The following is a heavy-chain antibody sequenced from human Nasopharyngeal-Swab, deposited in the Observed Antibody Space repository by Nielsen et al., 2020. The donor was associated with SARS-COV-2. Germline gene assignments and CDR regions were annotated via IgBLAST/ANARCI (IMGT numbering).Heavy chain of an antibody. CDR2: IAHDASNE. CDR1: GFTFSSFG. J-gene: IGHJ6*03. CDR3: ARDYNFHMDV. Sequence: GESLKISCAASGFTFSSFGMHWVRQAPGKGLEWVAFIAHDASNEYYGDSVKGRFSISRDSSKNTLYLQMDSLRGEDTAVYYCARDYNFHMDVWGKGTTVTVSS. V-gene: IGHV3-30*03.